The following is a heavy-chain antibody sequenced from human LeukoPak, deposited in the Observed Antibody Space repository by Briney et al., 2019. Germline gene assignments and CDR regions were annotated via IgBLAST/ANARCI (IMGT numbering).Heavy chain of an antibody. D-gene: IGHD6-13*01. Sequence: GGSLRLSCAASGFTFGEYAMHWVRQVPGKGLEWVSGISWNSGSIGHADSVKGRFTISRDNGKNSLYLHMNNLRAEDTALYYCAKEYNSRWYWDYFDYWGQGTLVTVSS. CDR1: GFTFGEYA. CDR3: AKEYNSRWYWDYFDY. V-gene: IGHV3-9*01. CDR2: ISWNSGSI. J-gene: IGHJ4*02.